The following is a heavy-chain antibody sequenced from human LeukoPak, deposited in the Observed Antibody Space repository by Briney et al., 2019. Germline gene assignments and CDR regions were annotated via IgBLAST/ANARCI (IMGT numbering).Heavy chain of an antibody. J-gene: IGHJ3*02. CDR2: ISSSSYI. CDR1: GFTFSSYG. CDR3: ARDRAARSDAFDI. D-gene: IGHD6-13*01. V-gene: IGHV3-21*01. Sequence: GGSLRLSCAASGFTFSSYGMNWVRQAPGKGLEWVSSISSSSYIYYADSVKGRFTISRDNAKNSLYLQMNSLRAEDTAVYYCARDRAARSDAFDIWGQGTMVTVSS.